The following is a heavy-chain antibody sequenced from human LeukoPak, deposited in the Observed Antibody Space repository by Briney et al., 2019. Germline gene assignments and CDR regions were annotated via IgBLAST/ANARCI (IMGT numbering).Heavy chain of an antibody. D-gene: IGHD3-3*01. V-gene: IGHV3-43*01. CDR1: GITSDDNT. J-gene: IGHJ4*02. CDR3: ASEVGYRSLGY. Sequence: GGSLRLSCAASGITSDDNTMHWVRQTPGRGLEWVSFITWKSHRTHYADSVKGRFTVSRDNSKDSMYLEMNSLKTEDTGLYHCASEVGYRSLGYLGQGTLVTVTS. CDR2: ITWKSHRT.